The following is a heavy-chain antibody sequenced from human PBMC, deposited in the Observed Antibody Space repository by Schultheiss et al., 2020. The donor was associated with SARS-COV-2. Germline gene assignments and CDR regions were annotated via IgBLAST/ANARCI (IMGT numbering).Heavy chain of an antibody. D-gene: IGHD3-22*01. CDR1: GDSISSSRYY. Sequence: SETLSLTCAVSGDSISSSRYYWGWIRQPPGKGLEWIGNIYYSGRTYYNPSLKSRVTISMDTSKNQFSLKLSSVTAADTAVYYCAREPDYDSSGYYPTPFDYWGQGTLVTVSS. V-gene: IGHV4-39*07. J-gene: IGHJ4*02. CDR2: IYYSGRT. CDR3: AREPDYDSSGYYPTPFDY.